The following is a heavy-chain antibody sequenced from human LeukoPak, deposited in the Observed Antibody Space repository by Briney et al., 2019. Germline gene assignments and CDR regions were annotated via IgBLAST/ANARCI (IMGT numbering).Heavy chain of an antibody. CDR3: ARKSGSYVDY. D-gene: IGHD1-26*01. J-gene: IGHJ4*02. Sequence: SGTLSLTCAVSGGSISSTDWWSWVRQPPGKGLEWIGEIYYSGSTNYNPSLKSRVTISVDKSKNQFSLKLNSMTAADTAVYYWARKSGSYVDYWGQGTLVTVSS. CDR2: IYYSGST. V-gene: IGHV4-4*02. CDR1: GGSISSTDW.